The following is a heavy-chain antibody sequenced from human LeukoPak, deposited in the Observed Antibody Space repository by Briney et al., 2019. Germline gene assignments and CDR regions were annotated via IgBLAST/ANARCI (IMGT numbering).Heavy chain of an antibody. CDR2: ISGSGGST. J-gene: IGHJ4*02. CDR3: ARGASY. Sequence: GGSLRLSCAASGFTFSNCWMTWVRQAPGKGLEWVSTISGSGGSTYYADSVKGRFTVSRDNAKNSLYLQMNSLRAEDTALYYCARGASYWGQGTLVTVSS. D-gene: IGHD3-16*01. CDR1: GFTFSNCW. V-gene: IGHV3-21*01.